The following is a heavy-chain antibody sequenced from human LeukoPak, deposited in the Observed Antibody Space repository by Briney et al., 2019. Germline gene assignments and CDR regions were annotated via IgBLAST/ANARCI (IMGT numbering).Heavy chain of an antibody. D-gene: IGHD2-15*01. CDR1: GFTSSSYA. Sequence: AGSLRLSCAASGFTSSSYAMHWVRQAPDKGLEWVAVISYDGSNKYYGDSAKGRFTISRDNSKNTLYLQMNSLRAEDTAVYYCARDKPLVVAAGHYFDYWGQGTLVTVSS. J-gene: IGHJ4*02. V-gene: IGHV3-30*04. CDR3: ARDKPLVVAAGHYFDY. CDR2: ISYDGSNK.